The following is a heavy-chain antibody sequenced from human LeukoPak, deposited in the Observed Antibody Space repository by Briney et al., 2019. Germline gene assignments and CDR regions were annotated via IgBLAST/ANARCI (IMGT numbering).Heavy chain of an antibody. CDR3: TKIKLEGSSGWYTFSDHYYYYYMDV. Sequence: GGSLRLSCTASGFTFGDYAMSWVRQAPGKGLEWVGFIRSKAYGGTTEYAASVKGRFTISRDDSKSIAYLQMNSLKTEDTAVYYCTKIKLEGSSGWYTFSDHYYYYYMDVWGKGTTVTISS. CDR1: GFTFGDYA. V-gene: IGHV3-49*04. J-gene: IGHJ6*03. CDR2: IRSKAYGGTT. D-gene: IGHD6-19*01.